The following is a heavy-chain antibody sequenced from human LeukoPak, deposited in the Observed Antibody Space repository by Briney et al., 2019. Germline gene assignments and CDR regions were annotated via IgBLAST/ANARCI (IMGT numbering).Heavy chain of an antibody. V-gene: IGHV1-18*01. Sequence: ASVKVSCKASGYRFSNFGISCVRQAPGQGLEWMGWISVSNGNTNSAQKFQDRVTMTTDTSTSTAYMELRSLGSDDTAVYYCARVPFLYYDFWSGYPSGNWDGSWGQGTLVTVSS. D-gene: IGHD3-3*01. CDR1: GYRFSNFG. J-gene: IGHJ5*01. CDR3: ARVPFLYYDFWSGYPSGNWDGS. CDR2: ISVSNGNT.